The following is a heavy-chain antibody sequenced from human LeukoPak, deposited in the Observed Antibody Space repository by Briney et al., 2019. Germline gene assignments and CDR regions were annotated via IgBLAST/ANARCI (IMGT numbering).Heavy chain of an antibody. CDR2: INPNSGGT. CDR3: ARDLGQGDSSGYFYYYYYYMDV. J-gene: IGHJ6*03. Sequence: GASVKVSCKASGYTFTGYYMHWVRQAPGQGLEWMGWINPNSGGTNYAQKFQGRVTMTRDTSISTAYMELSRLRSDDTAVYYCARDLGQGDSSGYFYYYYYYMDVWGKGTTVTISS. V-gene: IGHV1-2*02. CDR1: GYTFTGYY. D-gene: IGHD3-22*01.